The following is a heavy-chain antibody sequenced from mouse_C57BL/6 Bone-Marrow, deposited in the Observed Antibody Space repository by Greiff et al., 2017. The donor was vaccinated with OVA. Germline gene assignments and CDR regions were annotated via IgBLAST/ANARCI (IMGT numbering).Heavy chain of an antibody. D-gene: IGHD1-1*01. CDR1: GYTFTSYW. CDR2: INPSSGYT. Sequence: VQVVESGAELAKPGASVKLSCKASGYTFTSYWMHWVKQRPGQGLEWIGYINPSSGYTKYNQKFKDKATLTADKSSSTAYMQLSSLTYEDSAVYYCARLLLRSYFDYWGQGTTLTVSS. CDR3: ARLLLRSYFDY. J-gene: IGHJ2*01. V-gene: IGHV1-7*01.